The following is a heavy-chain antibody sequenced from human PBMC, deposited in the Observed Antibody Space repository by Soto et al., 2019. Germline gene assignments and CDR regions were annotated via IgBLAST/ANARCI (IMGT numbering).Heavy chain of an antibody. V-gene: IGHV3-7*01. CDR3: ARDGYCSSTSCYISGDGMDV. D-gene: IGHD2-2*03. J-gene: IGHJ6*02. CDR2: IKQDGSEK. CDR1: GFTFSSYW. Sequence: LRLSCAASGFTFSSYWMSWVRQAPGKGLEWVANIKQDGSEKYYVDSVKGRFTTSRDNAKNSLYLQMNSLRAEDTAVYYCARDGYCSSTSCYISGDGMDVWGQGTTVTVSS.